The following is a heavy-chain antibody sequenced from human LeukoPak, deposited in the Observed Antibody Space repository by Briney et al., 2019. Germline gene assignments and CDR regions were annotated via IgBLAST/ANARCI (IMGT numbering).Heavy chain of an antibody. CDR3: AKSPGDSSGSLDY. V-gene: IGHV3-9*01. J-gene: IGHJ4*02. CDR2: ISWNSGSI. Sequence: GGSLRLSCAASGLTFDDYAMHWVRQAPGKGLEWVSGISWNSGSIGYADSVKGRFTISRDNAKNSLYLQMNSLRAEDTALYYCAKSPGDSSGSLDYWGQGTLVTVSS. CDR1: GLTFDDYA. D-gene: IGHD3-22*01.